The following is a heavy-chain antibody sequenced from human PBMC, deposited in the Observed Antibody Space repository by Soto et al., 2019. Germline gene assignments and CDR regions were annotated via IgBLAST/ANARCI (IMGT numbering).Heavy chain of an antibody. CDR2: ISWNSGSI. CDR1: GFTFDDYA. V-gene: IGHV3-9*01. Sequence: EVQLVESGGGLVQPGRSLRLSCAASGFTFDDYAMHWVRQAPGKGQEWVSGISWNSGSIGYADSVKGRFTISRDNAKNSLYLQMNSLRAEDTALYYCAKDTRWSSAELELRLAFDIWGQGTMVTVSS. CDR3: AKDTRWSSAELELRLAFDI. J-gene: IGHJ3*02. D-gene: IGHD1-7*01.